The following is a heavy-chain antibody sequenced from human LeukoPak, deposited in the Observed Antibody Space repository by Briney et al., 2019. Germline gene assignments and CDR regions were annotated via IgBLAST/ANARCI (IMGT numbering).Heavy chain of an antibody. CDR3: ARAFPFDDYGDPDAFDI. J-gene: IGHJ3*02. V-gene: IGHV4-30-4*08. CDR2: IYYSGST. D-gene: IGHD4-17*01. Sequence: SETLSLTCTVSGISMSSGAFYWSWIRQHPGKGLEWIGNIYYSGSTYYNPSLKSRVTISVDRSKNQFSLKLTSVTAADTAVYYCARAFPFDDYGDPDAFDIWGQGTMVTVSS. CDR1: GISMSSGAFY.